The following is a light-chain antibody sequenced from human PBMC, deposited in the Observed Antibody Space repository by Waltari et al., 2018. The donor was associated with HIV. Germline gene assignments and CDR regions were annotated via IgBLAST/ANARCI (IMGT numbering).Light chain of an antibody. CDR2: WAS. CDR1: QNVLSTPSKKNF. Sequence: DIVLTQSPDSLAVSLGERATINCKSSQNVLSTPSKKNFLAWYQQKPGQSPKLLIYWASNRESGVPDRFSGSGSGRNFSLTISSLQAEDVAVYFCQQYYYIPYTFGQGTKLEIK. J-gene: IGKJ2*01. V-gene: IGKV4-1*01. CDR3: QQYYYIPYT.